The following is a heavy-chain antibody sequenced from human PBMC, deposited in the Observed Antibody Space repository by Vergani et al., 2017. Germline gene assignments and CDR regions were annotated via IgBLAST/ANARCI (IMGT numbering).Heavy chain of an antibody. V-gene: IGHV3-30*03. CDR2: ISYDGSNK. CDR1: GFTFSSYG. Sequence: QVQLVESGGGVVQPGRSLRLSCAASGFTFSSYGMHWVRQAPGKGLEWVAVISYDGSNKYYADSVKGRFTISRDNSKNTLYLQMNSLRAEDTAVYYCARDLGWGYSSSSFHYWGQGTLVTVSS. CDR3: ARDLGWGYSSSSFHY. D-gene: IGHD6-6*01. J-gene: IGHJ4*02.